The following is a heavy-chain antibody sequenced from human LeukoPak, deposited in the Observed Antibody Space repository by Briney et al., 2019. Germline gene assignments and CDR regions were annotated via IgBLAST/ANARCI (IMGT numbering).Heavy chain of an antibody. CDR3: ARAPEWGKANYYYYMDV. D-gene: IGHD1-26*01. CDR1: GYTFTSYD. Sequence: ASVKVSCKASGYTFTSYDINWVRQATGQGLEWMGWMIPNSGNTGYAQKFQGRVTMTRNTSISTAYMELSSLRSEDTAVYYCARAPEWGKANYYYYMDVWGKGTTVTVSS. CDR2: MIPNSGNT. J-gene: IGHJ6*03. V-gene: IGHV1-8*01.